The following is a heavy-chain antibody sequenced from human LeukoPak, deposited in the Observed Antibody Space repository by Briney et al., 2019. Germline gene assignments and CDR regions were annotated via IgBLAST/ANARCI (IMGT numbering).Heavy chain of an antibody. V-gene: IGHV4-34*01. CDR3: ARGRVAAAGKAPTFDY. J-gene: IGHJ4*02. CDR1: GGSFSGYY. Sequence: SETLSLTCAVYGGSFSGYYWSWIRQPPGKGQEWIGEINHSGSTNYNPSLKSRVTISVDTSKNQFSLKLSSVTAADTAVYYCARGRVAAAGKAPTFDYWGQGTLVTVSS. D-gene: IGHD6-13*01. CDR2: INHSGST.